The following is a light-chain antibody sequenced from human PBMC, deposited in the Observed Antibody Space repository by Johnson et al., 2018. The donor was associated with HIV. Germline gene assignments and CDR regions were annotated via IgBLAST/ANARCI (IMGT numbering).Light chain of an antibody. CDR1: SSNIGNNY. CDR3: GTWDSSLSAYV. CDR2: ENN. J-gene: IGLJ1*01. Sequence: QSVLTQPPSVSAAPGQKVTISCSGSSSNIGNNYVSWYQQLPGTAPKLLIYENNKRPSGIPDRFSGSKSGTSATLGITGLQTGDEADYYCGTWDSSLSAYVCGTGTKVTFL. V-gene: IGLV1-51*02.